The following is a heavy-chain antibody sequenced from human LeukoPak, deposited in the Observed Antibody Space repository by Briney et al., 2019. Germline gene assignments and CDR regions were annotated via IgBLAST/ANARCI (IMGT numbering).Heavy chain of an antibody. CDR2: IYYSGST. J-gene: IGHJ4*02. Sequence: PSETLSLTCTVSGGSISSSTSGWGWYWGWIRQPPGKGLEWIGSIYYSGSTYYNPSLKGRVTISVDTSKNQFSLKLSSVTAADTAVYYCARHPDIDFGYWGQGTLVTVSS. CDR3: ARHPDIDFGY. V-gene: IGHV4-39*01. D-gene: IGHD2-15*01. CDR1: GGSISSSTSGWGWY.